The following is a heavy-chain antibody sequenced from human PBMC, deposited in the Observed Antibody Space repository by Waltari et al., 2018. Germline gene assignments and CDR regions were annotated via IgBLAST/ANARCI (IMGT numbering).Heavy chain of an antibody. J-gene: IGHJ4*02. Sequence: EVQLVESGGGLVQPGGSLRLSCAASGFSVSSNYMTWVRQPPGQGLEWVSNIHSGGSTYYADSVKGRFSISRDSSKNTVYLQMNSLTPEDAAVYYCARGQTYCGSDCYLLDYWGQGTVVTVSS. D-gene: IGHD2-21*02. CDR2: IHSGGST. CDR1: GFSVSSNY. V-gene: IGHV3-66*02. CDR3: ARGQTYCGSDCYLLDY.